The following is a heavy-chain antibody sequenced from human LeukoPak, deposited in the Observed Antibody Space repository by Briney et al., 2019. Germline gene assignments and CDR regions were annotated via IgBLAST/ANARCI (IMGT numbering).Heavy chain of an antibody. CDR3: VRDGRNGWHFDY. Sequence: PGGSLRLSCTATGFTLSSYWMSWVRRAPGKGLEWVANTKGDENEEYYLDSVNGRFTISRNNAESSMSLQMNNLRAEDTAVYYCVRDGRNGWHFDYWGQGILVTVSS. V-gene: IGHV3-7*01. J-gene: IGHJ4*02. CDR1: GFTLSSYW. CDR2: TKGDENEE. D-gene: IGHD6-25*01.